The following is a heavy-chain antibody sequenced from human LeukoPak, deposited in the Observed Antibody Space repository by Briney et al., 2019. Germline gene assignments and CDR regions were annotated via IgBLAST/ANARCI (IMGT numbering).Heavy chain of an antibody. CDR3: ARVSSWTEEPDTGLDY. D-gene: IGHD6-13*01. CDR2: IYTSGST. Sequence: SETLSLTCTVSGGSISSGSYYWSWIRQPAGKGLEWIGRIYTSGSTNYNPSLKSRVTISVDTSKNQFSLKLSSVTAADTAVYYCARVSSWTEEPDTGLDYWGQGTLVTVSS. J-gene: IGHJ4*02. V-gene: IGHV4-61*02. CDR1: GGSISSGSYY.